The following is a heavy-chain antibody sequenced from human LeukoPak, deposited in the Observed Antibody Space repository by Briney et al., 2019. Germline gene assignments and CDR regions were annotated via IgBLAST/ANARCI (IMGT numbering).Heavy chain of an antibody. CDR1: GFTFSSYA. J-gene: IGHJ5*02. V-gene: IGHV3-23*01. Sequence: GGSLRLSCAASGFTFSSYAMSWVRQAPGKGLEWVSAISGSGGSTYYADSVKGRFTISRDNSKNTLYLQMNSLRAEDTAVYYCAKEVLRHFDWLNWFDPWGQGTLVTVSS. CDR3: AKEVLRHFDWLNWFDP. D-gene: IGHD3-9*01. CDR2: ISGSGGST.